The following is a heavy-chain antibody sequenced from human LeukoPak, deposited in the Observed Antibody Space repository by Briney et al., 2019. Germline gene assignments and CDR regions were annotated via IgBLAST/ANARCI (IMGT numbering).Heavy chain of an antibody. CDR2: ISAYNGNT. V-gene: IGHV1-18*04. J-gene: IGHJ4*02. D-gene: IGHD2-2*01. CDR3: ARDKGDIVVVPALDY. Sequence: ASVKVSCKASGYTFTDYYMHWVRQAPGQGLEWMGWISAYNGNTNYAQKLQGRVTMTTDTSTSTAYMELRSLRSDDTAVYYCARDKGDIVVVPALDYWGQGTLVTVSS. CDR1: GYTFTDYY.